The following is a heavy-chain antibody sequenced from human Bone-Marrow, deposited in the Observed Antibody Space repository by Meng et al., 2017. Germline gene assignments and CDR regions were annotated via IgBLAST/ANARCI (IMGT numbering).Heavy chain of an antibody. J-gene: IGHJ4*02. CDR1: GGSVRSCSYY. V-gene: IGHV4-61*01. CDR2: IYYSGST. Sequence: SETLSLTCPVSGGSVRSCSYYWSWIRQPPGKGLEWIGYIYYSGSTNYNPSLKSLVTISVDTSKNQFSLKLSSVTATDTAVYYCAREMRGVSYSYFFDYWGQGTLVTVSS. CDR3: AREMRGVSYSYFFDY. D-gene: IGHD1-26*01.